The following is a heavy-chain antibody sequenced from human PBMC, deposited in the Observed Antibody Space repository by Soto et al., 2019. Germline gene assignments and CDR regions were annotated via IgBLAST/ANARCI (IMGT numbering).Heavy chain of an antibody. CDR1: GYSFTTYW. D-gene: IGHD4-4*01. J-gene: IGHJ6*02. CDR2: INPGDSDI. Sequence: GESLKISCKASGYSFTTYWIAWVRQMPGKGPEWMGIINPGDSDIRYGPSFQGQVTISADNSISTAYLQWSSLKASDTAMYYCARHEQFYYYYYGMDVWGQGTAVTV. V-gene: IGHV5-51*01. CDR3: ARHEQFYYYYYGMDV.